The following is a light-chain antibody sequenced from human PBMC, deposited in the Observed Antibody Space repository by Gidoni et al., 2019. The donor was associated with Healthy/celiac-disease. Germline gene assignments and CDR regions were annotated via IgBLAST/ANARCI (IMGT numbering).Light chain of an antibody. J-gene: IGKJ3*01. CDR2: GAS. V-gene: IGKV3-20*01. Sequence: EIVLTQSPGTLSLSPGERATLSCRASQSVSSSYLAWYQQKPGQAPRLLIYGASNRATGIPDRFSGSGSGTDFTLTISRREPEDFAVYFCQQDGSSPGGFTFGHGTKVDIK. CDR3: QQDGSSPGGFT. CDR1: QSVSSSY.